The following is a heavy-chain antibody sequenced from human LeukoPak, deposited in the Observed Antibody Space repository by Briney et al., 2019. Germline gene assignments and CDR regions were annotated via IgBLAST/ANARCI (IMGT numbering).Heavy chain of an antibody. V-gene: IGHV1-8*02. CDR2: INPNSGNT. CDR1: GYTFTGYY. J-gene: IGHJ6*02. D-gene: IGHD3-10*01. CDR3: ARVGGDLYGMDV. Sequence: ASVKVSCKASGYTFTGYYMHWVRQAPGQGLEWMGWINPNSGNTGYAQKFQGRVTMTRNTSISTAYMELSSLRSEDTAVYYCARVGGDLYGMDVWGQGTTVTVSS.